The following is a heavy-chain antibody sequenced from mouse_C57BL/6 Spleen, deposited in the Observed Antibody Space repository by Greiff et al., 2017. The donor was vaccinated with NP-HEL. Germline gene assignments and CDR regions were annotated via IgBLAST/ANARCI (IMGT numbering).Heavy chain of an antibody. Sequence: EVKLVESGGGLVQPGGSLSLSCAASGFTFTDYYMSWVRQPPGKALEWLGFIRHKANGYTTEYSASVKGRFTISRDNSQSILYLQMNALRAEDSATYYCARYGASYYGDYAMDYWGQGTSVTVSS. D-gene: IGHD1-2*01. V-gene: IGHV7-3*01. CDR3: ARYGASYYGDYAMDY. J-gene: IGHJ4*01. CDR2: IRHKANGYTT. CDR1: GFTFTDYY.